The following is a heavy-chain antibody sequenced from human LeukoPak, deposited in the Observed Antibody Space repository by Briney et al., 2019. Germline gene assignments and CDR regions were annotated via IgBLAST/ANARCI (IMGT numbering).Heavy chain of an antibody. V-gene: IGHV4-4*02. D-gene: IGHD3-9*01. Sequence: SGTLSLTCAVSGGSISSSNWWSWVRQPPGKGLEWIGEIYYSGSTNYNPSLKSRVTISVDKSKNQFSLKLNSVTAADTAVYYCARDRLTGYSGEAAFDIWGQGTMVTVSS. J-gene: IGHJ3*02. CDR3: ARDRLTGYSGEAAFDI. CDR1: GGSISSSNW. CDR2: IYYSGST.